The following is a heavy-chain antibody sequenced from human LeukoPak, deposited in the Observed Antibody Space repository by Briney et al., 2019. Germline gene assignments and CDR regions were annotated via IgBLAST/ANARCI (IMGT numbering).Heavy chain of an antibody. V-gene: IGHV1-2*04. CDR1: GYTFTGYY. Sequence: ASVKVSRKASGYTFTGYYMHWVRQAPGQGLEWMGWINPNSGGTNYAQKFQGWVTMTRDTSISTAYMELSRLRSDDTAVYYCARAYCSSTSCYAFDYWGQGTLVTVSS. J-gene: IGHJ4*02. CDR3: ARAYCSSTSCYAFDY. CDR2: INPNSGGT. D-gene: IGHD2-2*01.